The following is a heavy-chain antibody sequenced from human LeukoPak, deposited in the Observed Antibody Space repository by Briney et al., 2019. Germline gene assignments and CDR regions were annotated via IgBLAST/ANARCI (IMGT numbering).Heavy chain of an antibody. D-gene: IGHD5-12*01. Sequence: SETLSLTFTVSGGSISSSSYYWGRIRQPPGKGLEWIGEINHSGSTNYNPSLKSRVTISVDTSKNQFSLRLSSVTAADTAVYYCARSAVIVATNPYYYYGMDVWGQGTTVTVSS. CDR1: GGSISSSSYY. CDR3: ARSAVIVATNPYYYYGMDV. J-gene: IGHJ6*02. CDR2: INHSGST. V-gene: IGHV4-39*07.